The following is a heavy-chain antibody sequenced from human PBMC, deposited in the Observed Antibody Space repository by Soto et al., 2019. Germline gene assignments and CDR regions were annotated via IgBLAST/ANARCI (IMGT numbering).Heavy chain of an antibody. CDR1: GGSISSYY. V-gene: IGHV4-59*01. CDR3: ARESPSWFDP. CDR2: IYYSGST. Sequence: SETLSLTCTVSGGSISSYYWSWIRQPPGKGLEWIGYIYYSGSTNYNPSLKSRVTISVDTSKNQFSLKLSSVTAADTAVYYCARESPSWFDPWGQGTLVTVSS. J-gene: IGHJ5*02.